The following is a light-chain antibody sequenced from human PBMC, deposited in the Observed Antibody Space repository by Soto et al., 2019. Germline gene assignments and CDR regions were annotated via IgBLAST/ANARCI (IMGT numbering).Light chain of an antibody. J-gene: IGKJ1*01. CDR2: AAS. V-gene: IGKV1-39*01. CDR3: QQSSVTPRT. CDR1: ESISRY. Sequence: DLQMTQSPSSLSASVGDRIAITCRASESISRYLNWYQQKPGKAPKLLIHAASSLQSGVPSRFSGSGYGTDFTLTISSLQPEDFATYYCQQSSVTPRTFGQGTKVE.